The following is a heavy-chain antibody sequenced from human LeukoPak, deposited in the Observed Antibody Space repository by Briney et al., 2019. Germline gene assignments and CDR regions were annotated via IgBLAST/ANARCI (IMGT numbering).Heavy chain of an antibody. Sequence: SETLSLTCTVSGVSVSSYYWHWIRQSPGKGLEWIGFVYTSEITNYNPSLKSRLTISLDTSKNQFSSKLTSVTAADSAVYYCARHAQQLVRNYYFYSMDVWGTWTTVTVSS. V-gene: IGHV4-4*08. J-gene: IGHJ6*03. CDR3: ARHAQQLVRNYYFYSMDV. CDR1: GVSVSSYY. D-gene: IGHD6-6*01. CDR2: VYTSEIT.